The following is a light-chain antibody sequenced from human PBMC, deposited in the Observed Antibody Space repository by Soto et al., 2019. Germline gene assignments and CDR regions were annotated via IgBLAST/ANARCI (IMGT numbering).Light chain of an antibody. V-gene: IGLV2-14*01. CDR3: SSYTSSSTLLYV. J-gene: IGLJ1*01. Sequence: QSALTQPASVSGSPGQSITISCTGTSSDVGGYSYVSWYQQHPGKAPKLMIYDVSNRPSGVSNRFSGSKSGNTASLTISGLQAEDEADYYCSSYTSSSTLLYVFGTGTKVTFL. CDR2: DVS. CDR1: SSDVGGYSY.